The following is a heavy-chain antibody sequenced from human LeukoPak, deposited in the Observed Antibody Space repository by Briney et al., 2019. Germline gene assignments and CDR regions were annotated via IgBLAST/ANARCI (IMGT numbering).Heavy chain of an antibody. CDR1: GGSFSGYY. CDR3: ARGRLRSAFDI. Sequence: SETLSLTCAVYGGSFSGYYWSWIRQPPGKGLEWIGYIYYSGSTYYNPSLKSRVTISVDTTKNQFSLKLSSVTAADTAVYYCARGRLRSAFDIWGQGTMVTVSS. CDR2: IYYSGST. D-gene: IGHD3-10*02. V-gene: IGHV4-34*09. J-gene: IGHJ3*02.